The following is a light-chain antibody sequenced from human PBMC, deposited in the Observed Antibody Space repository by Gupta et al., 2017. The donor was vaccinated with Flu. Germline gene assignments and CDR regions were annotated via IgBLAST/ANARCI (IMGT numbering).Light chain of an antibody. V-gene: IGKV1-39*01. J-gene: IGKJ1*01. CDR2: AAS. CDR1: QSINKY. Sequence: DIQLTQSPSSLSASVGDRVTITCRASQSINKYVSWYQHKPGKAHKLLVYAASSLQSGVPSRFSGSGSGTDFTLTISTLQPEDFATYFCQQTYNTSWTFGQGTNVEI. CDR3: QQTYNTSWT.